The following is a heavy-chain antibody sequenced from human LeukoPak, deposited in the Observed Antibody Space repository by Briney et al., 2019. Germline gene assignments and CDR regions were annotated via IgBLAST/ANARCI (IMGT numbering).Heavy chain of an antibody. CDR1: GYTFTSYG. V-gene: IGHV1-18*01. CDR2: ISAYNGNT. J-gene: IGHJ4*02. CDR3: ARGLFGTGEL. Sequence: ASVKVSCKASGYTFTSYGISWVRQAPGQGPEWMGWISAYNGNTNYAQKLQGRVTMTRDMSTSKVYMELSSLRAEDTAVYYCARGLFGTGELWGQGTLVTVSS. D-gene: IGHD1-14*01.